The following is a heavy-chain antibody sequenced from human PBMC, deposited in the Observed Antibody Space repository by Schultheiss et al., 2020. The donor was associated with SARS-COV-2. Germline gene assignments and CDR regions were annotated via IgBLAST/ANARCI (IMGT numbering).Heavy chain of an antibody. J-gene: IGHJ6*02. Sequence: GGSLRLSCAASGLTFSSYWLSCVRQAPGKGLEWVANIKQDGSEKYYVDSVKGRFTISRDNAKNSLYLQMNSLRAEDTAVYYCARDPYYDILTGYYKDYYYGMDVWGQGTTVTVSS. CDR2: IKQDGSEK. CDR1: GLTFSSYW. CDR3: ARDPYYDILTGYYKDYYYGMDV. D-gene: IGHD3-9*01. V-gene: IGHV3-7*01.